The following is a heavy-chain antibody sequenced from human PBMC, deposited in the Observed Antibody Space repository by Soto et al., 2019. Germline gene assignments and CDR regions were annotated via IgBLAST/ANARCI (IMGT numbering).Heavy chain of an antibody. V-gene: IGHV3-30-3*01. CDR3: ARVAPFEYISSPGSYYYGMDV. D-gene: IGHD6-6*01. CDR1: GFTFSSYA. Sequence: QVQLVESGGGVDQPGRSLRLSCAASGFTFSSYAMHWVREAPGKGLEWVAVISYDGSNKYYADSVKGRFTISRDNSKNTLYLQLNSLRAEDTAVYYCARVAPFEYISSPGSYYYGMDVWGQGTTVPVSS. CDR2: ISYDGSNK. J-gene: IGHJ6*02.